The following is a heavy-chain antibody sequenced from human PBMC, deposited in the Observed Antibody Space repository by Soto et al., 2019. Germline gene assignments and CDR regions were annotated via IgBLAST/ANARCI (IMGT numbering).Heavy chain of an antibody. CDR2: FDPEDGET. J-gene: IGHJ3*02. CDR3: ATKYITIFGVVIKGYAFDI. D-gene: IGHD3-3*01. Sequence: ASVKVSCKVSGYTLTELSMHWVRQAPGKGLEWMGGFDPEDGETIYAQKFQGRVTMTEDTSTDTAYMELSSLRSEDTAVYYCATKYITIFGVVIKGYAFDIWGQGTMVTVSS. CDR1: GYTLTELS. V-gene: IGHV1-24*01.